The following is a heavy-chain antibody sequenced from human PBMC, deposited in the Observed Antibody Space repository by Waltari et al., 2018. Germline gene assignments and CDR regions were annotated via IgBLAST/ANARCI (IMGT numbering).Heavy chain of an antibody. J-gene: IGHJ5*02. V-gene: IGHV4-34*01. D-gene: IGHD5-12*01. CDR3: ARADIRAWFDP. CDR2: INHGVKT. Sequence: VRLDQWGTELVEPWETLSLTCAVYEGSFSAFFWSWVRQAPGKGLEWIGEINHGVKTDYNPSLKSRLFMSVDPSKNQFSLMLSSVTAADTAVYYCARADIRAWFDPWGQGTLVTVSS. CDR1: EGSFSAFF.